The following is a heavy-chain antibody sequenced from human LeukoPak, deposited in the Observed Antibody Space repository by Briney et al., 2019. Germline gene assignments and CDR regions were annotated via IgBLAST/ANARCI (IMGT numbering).Heavy chain of an antibody. V-gene: IGHV3-74*01. D-gene: IGHD5-18*01. CDR3: ARDVSGYSYGSYYYYYMDV. CDR2: INPDGSST. CDR1: GFTFSSYW. J-gene: IGHJ6*03. Sequence: GGSLRLSCAASGFTFSSYWMHWVRQAPGKGLVWVSRINPDGSSTSYADSVKGRFTISRDNAKNTLYLQMNSLRAEDTAVYYCARDVSGYSYGSYYYYYMDVWGKGTTVTVSS.